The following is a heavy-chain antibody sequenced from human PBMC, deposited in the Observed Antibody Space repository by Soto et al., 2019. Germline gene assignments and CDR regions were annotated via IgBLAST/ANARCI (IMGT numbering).Heavy chain of an antibody. CDR2: IIPFLGVT. V-gene: IGHV1-69*08. J-gene: IGHJ4*02. D-gene: IGHD3-16*01. CDR1: GGTYSPYT. Sequence: QVQLVQSGAEVKKPGSSVKVSCKSSGGTYSPYTINWVRQAPGQGLEWMGRIIPFLGVTNYRLKFQARVTITEDKASNTAYMDLRGLRCEDTAVYYCVRDWESSVSTWSFGGLWGWGTLVTVSS. CDR3: VRDWESSVSTWSFGGL.